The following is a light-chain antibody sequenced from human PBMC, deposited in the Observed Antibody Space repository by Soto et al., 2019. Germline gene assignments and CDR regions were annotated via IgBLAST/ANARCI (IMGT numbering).Light chain of an antibody. J-gene: IGLJ2*01. Sequence: QLVLTQPPSASGTPGQGVTISCSGSSSNIGTNFVYWYQQLPGAAPKILIYKNNQRPSGVPDRFSGSKSGTSGSLAISGLRSEDEADYYCAAWDDSLRGLLFGGGTKLTVL. V-gene: IGLV1-47*01. CDR1: SSNIGTNF. CDR2: KNN. CDR3: AAWDDSLRGLL.